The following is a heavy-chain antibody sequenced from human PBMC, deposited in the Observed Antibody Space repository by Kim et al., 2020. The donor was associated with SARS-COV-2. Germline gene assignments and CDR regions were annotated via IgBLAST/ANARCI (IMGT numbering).Heavy chain of an antibody. V-gene: IGHV1-69*04. CDR2: IIPILGIA. Sequence: SVKVSCKASGGTFSSYAISWVRQAPGQGLEWMGRIIPILGIANYAQKFQGRVTITADKSTSTAYMELSSLRSEDTAVYYCARDLYGGKGGGFDYWGQGTLVTVSS. J-gene: IGHJ4*02. CDR1: GGTFSSYA. CDR3: ARDLYGGKGGGFDY. D-gene: IGHD2-15*01.